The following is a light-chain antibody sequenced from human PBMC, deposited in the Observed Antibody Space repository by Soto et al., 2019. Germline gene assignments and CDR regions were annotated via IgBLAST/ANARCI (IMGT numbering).Light chain of an antibody. CDR2: EVS. V-gene: IGLV2-14*01. Sequence: QSALTQPASVSGSPGQSITISCSGTSSDVGGYNYVSWYQQHPGKAPKLMIYEVSNRPSGVSNRFSGSKSGNTASLTISGLQAEDEADYHCSSYTSSSPWVFGTGTKLTVL. CDR3: SSYTSSSPWV. CDR1: SSDVGGYNY. J-gene: IGLJ1*01.